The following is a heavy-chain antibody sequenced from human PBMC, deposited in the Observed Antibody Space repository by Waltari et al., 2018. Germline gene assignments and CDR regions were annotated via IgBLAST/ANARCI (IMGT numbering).Heavy chain of an antibody. CDR3: ARLSGGGVVDAGAFDI. CDR2: ISAYNGNT. D-gene: IGHD2-15*01. J-gene: IGHJ3*02. CDR1: GGTLSSYA. V-gene: IGHV1-18*01. Sequence: QVQLVQSGAAVKKPGSSVKVSCKASGGTLSSYAISWVRQAPGQGLEWMGWISAYNGNTNYAQKLQGRVTMTTDTSTSTAYMELRSLRSDDTAVYYCARLSGGGVVDAGAFDIWGQGTMVTVSS.